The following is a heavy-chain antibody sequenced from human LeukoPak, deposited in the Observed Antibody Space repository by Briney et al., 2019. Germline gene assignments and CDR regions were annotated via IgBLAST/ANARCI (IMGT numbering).Heavy chain of an antibody. J-gene: IGHJ4*02. V-gene: IGHV3-23*01. Sequence: GGSLRLSCVASGFAFSSYAMSWVRQAPGKGLEWVSGISGSGGSTYYADSVKGRFTIPRDNSKNTLYLQMNSLRAEDTAVYYCAKDSAPTYIVVVPAAMEGGFDYWGQGTLVTVSS. CDR3: AKDSAPTYIVVVPAAMEGGFDY. D-gene: IGHD2-2*01. CDR2: ISGSGGST. CDR1: GFAFSSYA.